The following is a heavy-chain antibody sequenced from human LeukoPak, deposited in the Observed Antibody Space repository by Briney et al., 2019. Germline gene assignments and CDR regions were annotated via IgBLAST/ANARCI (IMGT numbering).Heavy chain of an antibody. V-gene: IGHV3-15*07. D-gene: IGHD4/OR15-4a*01. CDR3: ATGIDYGGGY. J-gene: IGHJ4*02. CDR2: IQSKNEDETT. CDR1: GFTFSNVL. Sequence: NPGGSLRLSCAASGFTFSNVLMNWVRQAPGKGLEWVGRIQSKNEDETTDYAAHVKGRFTISRDDSKNILDLQMRSLKPEDTGIYYCATGIDYGGGYWGQGTLVTVSS.